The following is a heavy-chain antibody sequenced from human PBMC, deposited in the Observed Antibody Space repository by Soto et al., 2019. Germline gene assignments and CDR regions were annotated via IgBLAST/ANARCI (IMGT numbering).Heavy chain of an antibody. CDR1: GFTFSSYA. V-gene: IGHV3-23*01. D-gene: IGHD6-19*01. CDR3: AKGGGSGIAVAEHFDY. CDR2: ISGSGGST. Sequence: GESLKISCAASGFTFSSYAMSWVRQAPGKGLEWVSAISGSGGSTYYADSVKGRFTISRDNSKNTLYLQMNSLRAEDTAVYYCAKGGGSGIAVAEHFDYWGQGTLVTVSS. J-gene: IGHJ4*02.